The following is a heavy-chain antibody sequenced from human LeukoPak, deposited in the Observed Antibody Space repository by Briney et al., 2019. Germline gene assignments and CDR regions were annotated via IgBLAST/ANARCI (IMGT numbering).Heavy chain of an antibody. CDR3: VTGHYDSRMYFDL. D-gene: IGHD3-16*01. Sequence: GGSLRLSCTAPGLNFSTHWVPWVRQAPGKGLVWVSQIKFDGSLASYADSVKGRFTISRDNAKNTLYLQMNTLGTEDTAVYYCVTGHYDSRMYFDLWGRGTLVTVSS. V-gene: IGHV3-74*01. CDR2: IKFDGSLA. CDR1: GLNFSTHW. J-gene: IGHJ2*01.